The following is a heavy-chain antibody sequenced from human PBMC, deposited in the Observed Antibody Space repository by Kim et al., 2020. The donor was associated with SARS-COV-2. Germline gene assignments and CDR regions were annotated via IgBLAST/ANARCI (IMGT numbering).Heavy chain of an antibody. D-gene: IGHD2-2*01. Sequence: ASVKVSCKASGYTFTSYYMHWVRQAPGQGLEWMGIINPSGGSTSYAQKFQGRVTMTMDTSTSTVYMVLSSMRSEETAVYYCARGGRVVDNWFDPWGQGTLVTVSS. J-gene: IGHJ5*02. CDR1: GYTFTSYY. V-gene: IGHV1-46*01. CDR3: ARGGRVVDNWFDP. CDR2: INPSGGST.